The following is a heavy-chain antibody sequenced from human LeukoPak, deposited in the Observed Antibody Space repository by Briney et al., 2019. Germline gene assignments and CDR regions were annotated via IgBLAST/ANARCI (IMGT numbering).Heavy chain of an antibody. CDR2: IWYGGSNK. D-gene: IGHD3-22*01. CDR1: GFTFNSFA. V-gene: IGHV3-33*01. J-gene: IGHJ4*02. CDR3: ARKTDSSGSGDY. Sequence: GGSLRLSCAASGFTFNSFAMHWVRQAPGKGLEWVAVIWYGGSNKYYADSVKGRFTISRDNSKNTVYLQMNSLRAEDSAIYYCARKTDSSGSGDYWGQGTLVTVSS.